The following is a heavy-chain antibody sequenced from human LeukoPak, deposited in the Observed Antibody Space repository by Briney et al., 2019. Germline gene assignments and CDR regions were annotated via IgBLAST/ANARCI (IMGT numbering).Heavy chain of an antibody. CDR2: ISYSGST. D-gene: IGHD3-16*01. CDR3: GRGNLPFGTHQPFDS. J-gene: IGHJ4*02. CDR1: GGSISSYC. V-gene: IGHV4-59*12. Sequence: SETLTLTCTVSGGSISSYCRSWIREPPGKGLEWIGYISYSGSTNYNPSLKSRVTISADTSKNQFSLKLSSVTAADTAVYYCGRGNLPFGTHQPFDSWGQGAQVTVSS.